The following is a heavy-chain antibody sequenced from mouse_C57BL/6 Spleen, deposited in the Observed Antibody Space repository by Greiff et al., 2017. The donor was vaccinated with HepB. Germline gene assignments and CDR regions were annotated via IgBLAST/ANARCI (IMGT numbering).Heavy chain of an antibody. D-gene: IGHD2-4*01. CDR2: IDPSDSYT. CDR1: GYTFTSYW. CDR3: AREGTMITTRYFDY. Sequence: QVQLQQPGAELVRPGTSVKLSCKASGYTFTSYWMHWVKQRPGQGLEWIGVIDPSDSYTNYNQKFKGKATLTVDTSSSTAYMQLSSLTSEDSAVYYCAREGTMITTRYFDYWGQGTTLTVSS. V-gene: IGHV1-59*01. J-gene: IGHJ2*01.